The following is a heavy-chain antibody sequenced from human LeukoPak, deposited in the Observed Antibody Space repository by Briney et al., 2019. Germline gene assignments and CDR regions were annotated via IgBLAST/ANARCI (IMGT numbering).Heavy chain of an antibody. CDR1: GFTFSNYW. J-gene: IGHJ4*02. CDR2: IKEDGSEK. D-gene: IGHD3-10*01. V-gene: IGHV3-7*01. Sequence: PWGSIRLSCVASGFTFSNYWMSWVRQAPGKGLEWVANIKEDGSEKYYVDSVNGRFTISRDNAKNSLYLQMNSLRAEDTAVYYCVKTSGSYFFSGLEYWGQGTLVTVSS. CDR3: VKTSGSYFFSGLEY.